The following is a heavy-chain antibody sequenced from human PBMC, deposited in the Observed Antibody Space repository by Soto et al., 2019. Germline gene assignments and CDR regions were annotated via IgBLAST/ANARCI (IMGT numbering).Heavy chain of an antibody. V-gene: IGHV3-11*01. CDR2: ISSSGSTI. D-gene: IGHD5-18*01. Sequence: GSLRLSCAASGFTFSDYYMSWIRQAPGKGLEWVSYISSSGSTIYYADSVKGRFTISRDNAKNSLYLQMNSLRAEDTAVYYCARSGYSYGYKYYYYYMDGWGKGTTVTVSS. J-gene: IGHJ6*03. CDR1: GFTFSDYY. CDR3: ARSGYSYGYKYYYYYMDG.